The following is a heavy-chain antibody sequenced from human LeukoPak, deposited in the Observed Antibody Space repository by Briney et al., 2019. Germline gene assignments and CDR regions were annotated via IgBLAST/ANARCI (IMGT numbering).Heavy chain of an antibody. CDR3: AREIPTLDYYDSSGYGTNAFDI. V-gene: IGHV3-64*01. CDR1: GFTFSSYA. Sequence: PGGSLRLSCAASGFTFSSYAMHWVRQAPGKGLEDVSAISSNGGSTYYANSVKGRFTISRDNSKNTLYLQMGSLRAEDMAVYYCAREIPTLDYYDSSGYGTNAFDIWGQGTMVTVSS. CDR2: ISSNGGST. J-gene: IGHJ3*02. D-gene: IGHD3-22*01.